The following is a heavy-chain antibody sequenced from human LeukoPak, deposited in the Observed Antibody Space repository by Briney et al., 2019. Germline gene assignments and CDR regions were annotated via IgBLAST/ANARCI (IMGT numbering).Heavy chain of an antibody. Sequence: SETLSLTCTVSGHSISSSSYYGGWIRQPPGKGLEWIGSIDYGGSIYYNPSLKSRVTISVDTSKNQFSLKLSSVTAADTAVYYCARLPLGGYYDSRPFDYWGQGTLVTVSS. J-gene: IGHJ4*02. CDR3: ARLPLGGYYDSRPFDY. CDR1: GHSISSSSYY. D-gene: IGHD3-22*01. V-gene: IGHV4-39*07. CDR2: IDYGGSI.